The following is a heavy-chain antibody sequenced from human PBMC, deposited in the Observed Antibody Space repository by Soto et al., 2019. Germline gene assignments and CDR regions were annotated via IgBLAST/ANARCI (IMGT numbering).Heavy chain of an antibody. CDR1: GGSFSGYY. V-gene: IGHV4-34*01. J-gene: IGHJ4*02. CDR3: ARTDSSSWSPFYH. CDR2: INQSGST. Sequence: QVQLQQWGAGLLKPSETLSLTCAVYGGSFSGYYWSWIRQPPGKGLEWIGEINQSGSTNYNPSLKSRVTISVDTSKNQCSLKLSSVTAAYTAVYYCARTDSSSWSPFYHWGQGTLVTVSS. D-gene: IGHD6-13*01.